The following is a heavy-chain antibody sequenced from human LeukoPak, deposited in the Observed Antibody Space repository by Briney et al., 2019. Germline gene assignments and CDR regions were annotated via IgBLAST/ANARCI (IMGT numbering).Heavy chain of an antibody. J-gene: IGHJ1*01. CDR2: IYYSGTT. Sequence: PSETLSLTCSVSGGSISNYYWSWIRQPPGKGLEYIGYIYYSGTTDYNPSLKSRVTISVDTSKNQFSLKLSSVTAADTAVYYCAIDHGSWHGSFQHWGQGTLVTVSS. CDR1: GGSISNYY. D-gene: IGHD6-13*01. V-gene: IGHV4-59*01. CDR3: AIDHGSWHGSFQH.